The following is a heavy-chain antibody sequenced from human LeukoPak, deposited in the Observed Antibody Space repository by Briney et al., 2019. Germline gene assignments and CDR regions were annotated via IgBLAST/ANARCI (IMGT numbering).Heavy chain of an antibody. CDR2: IYYSGST. V-gene: IGHV4-38-2*02. CDR1: GYSISSGYY. J-gene: IGHJ5*02. D-gene: IGHD1-26*01. Sequence: SEPLSLTCTVSGYSISSGYYWGWIRQPPGKWLEWIGSIYYSGSTYYNPSLKSRVTISVDTSKNQFSLKLSSVTAADTAVYYCARVVGATSWFDPWGQGTLVTVSS. CDR3: ARVVGATSWFDP.